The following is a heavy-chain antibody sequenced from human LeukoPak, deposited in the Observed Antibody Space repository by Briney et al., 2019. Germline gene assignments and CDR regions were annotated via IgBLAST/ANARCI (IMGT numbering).Heavy chain of an antibody. CDR2: ISSSGSAI. V-gene: IGHV3-11*01. D-gene: IGHD4-17*01. CDR1: GFTFSDYY. J-gene: IGHJ4*02. Sequence: GSLRLSCAASGFTFSDYYMSWIRQAPGKGLEWVSYISSSGSAIYYADSVKGRFTISRDNAKNSLYLQMNSLRAEDTAVYYCARDQVDYAFDYWGQGTLVTVSS. CDR3: ARDQVDYAFDY.